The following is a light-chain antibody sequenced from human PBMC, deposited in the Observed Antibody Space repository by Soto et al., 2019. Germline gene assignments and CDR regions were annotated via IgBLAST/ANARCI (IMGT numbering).Light chain of an antibody. CDR3: QQADTFPIT. J-gene: IGKJ5*01. CDR1: QSVNNNY. V-gene: IGKV3-20*01. Sequence: EIVLTQSPGTLSLSPGERATLSCRASQSVNNNYLAWYQQKPGQAPRLLIYGASSRATGIPDRFSGSGSGTDFTLTISRLEPEDSAIYYCQQADTFPITFGQGTRLEIK. CDR2: GAS.